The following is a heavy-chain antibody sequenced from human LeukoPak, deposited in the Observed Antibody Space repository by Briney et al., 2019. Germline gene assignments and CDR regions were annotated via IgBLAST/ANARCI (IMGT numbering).Heavy chain of an antibody. V-gene: IGHV1-18*04. CDR3: ARSYGSGSYYKVAFDI. Sequence: ASVKVSCKASGYTFTSYGISWVRQAPGQGLEWMGWISAYNGNTNYAQQLQGRVTMTTDTSTSTAYMELRSLRSDDTAVYYCARSYGSGSYYKVAFDIWGQGTMVTVSS. D-gene: IGHD3-10*01. CDR2: ISAYNGNT. J-gene: IGHJ3*02. CDR1: GYTFTSYG.